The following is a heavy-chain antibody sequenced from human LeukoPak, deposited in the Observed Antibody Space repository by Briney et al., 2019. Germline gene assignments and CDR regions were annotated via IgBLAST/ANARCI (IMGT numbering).Heavy chain of an antibody. CDR2: IKSKTDGGTT. V-gene: IGHV3-15*01. D-gene: IGHD2-2*02. Sequence: GGSLRPSCAASGFTFSNAWMSWVRQAPGKGLEWVGRIKSKTDGGTTDYAAPVKGRFTISRDDSKNTLYLQMNSLKTEDTAVYYCTTGVGPAAIIFWGQGTIVTVSS. CDR3: TTGVGPAAIIF. J-gene: IGHJ3*01. CDR1: GFTFSNAW.